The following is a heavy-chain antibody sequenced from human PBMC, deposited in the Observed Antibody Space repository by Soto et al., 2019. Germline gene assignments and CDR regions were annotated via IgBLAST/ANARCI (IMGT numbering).Heavy chain of an antibody. J-gene: IGHJ4*02. CDR1: GFIFNGSA. CDR3: TGPLYYYEDSGSDY. D-gene: IGHD3-22*01. Sequence: QLVESGGGLVQPGGSLKLSCAASGFIFNGSAIHWVRQASGKGLEWLGRIRDRANNYATAYAASVNGRFTISRDDSKSTAHLQMDRRKNEDTALYYCTGPLYYYEDSGSDYWGQGTLVTVSS. CDR2: IRDRANNYAT. V-gene: IGHV3-73*02.